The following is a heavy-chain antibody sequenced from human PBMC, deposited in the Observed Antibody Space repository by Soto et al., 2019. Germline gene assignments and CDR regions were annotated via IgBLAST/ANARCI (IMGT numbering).Heavy chain of an antibody. J-gene: IGHJ6*02. D-gene: IGHD5-18*01. CDR2: IKSKTDGGTT. CDR3: SGYTYGPYYYYYYGMDV. Sequence: GGSLRLSCAASGFNFSNAWMNWVRQAPGKGLEWVGRIKSKTDGGTTDYAAPVKGRFTISRDDSKNTLYLQMNSLKTEDTAVYYCSGYTYGPYYYYYYGMDVWGQGATVTVSS. V-gene: IGHV3-15*07. CDR1: GFNFSNAW.